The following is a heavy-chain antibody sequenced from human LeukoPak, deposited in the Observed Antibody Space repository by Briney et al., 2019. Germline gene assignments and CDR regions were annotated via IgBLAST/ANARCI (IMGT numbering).Heavy chain of an antibody. CDR3: ARVSPRITIFGVVPTTRIWFDP. CDR2: INPNSGGT. V-gene: IGHV1-2*06. D-gene: IGHD3-3*01. CDR1: GYTFTGYY. J-gene: IGHJ5*02. Sequence: ASVKVSCKASGYTFTGYYMHWVRQAPGQGLEWMGRINPNSGGTNYAQKFQGRVTMTRDTSISTAYMELSRLRSDDTAVYYCARVSPRITIFGVVPTTRIWFDPWGQGTLVTVSS.